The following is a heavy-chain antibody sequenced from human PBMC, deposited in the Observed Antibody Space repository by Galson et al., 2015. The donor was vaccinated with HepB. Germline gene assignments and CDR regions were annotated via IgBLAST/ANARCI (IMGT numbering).Heavy chain of an antibody. Sequence: SLRLSCAASGFTFDDYAMHWVRQAPGKGLEWVSAISGSGGSTYYADSVKGRFTISRDNSKNTLYLQMNSLRAEDTAVYYCAKDRQTYSSGWYDYFDYWGQGTLVTVSS. D-gene: IGHD6-19*01. J-gene: IGHJ4*02. CDR1: GFTFDDYA. V-gene: IGHV3-23*01. CDR3: AKDRQTYSSGWYDYFDY. CDR2: ISGSGGST.